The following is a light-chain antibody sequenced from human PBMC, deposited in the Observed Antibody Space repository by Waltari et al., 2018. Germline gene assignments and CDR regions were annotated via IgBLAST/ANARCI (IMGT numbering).Light chain of an antibody. CDR1: SGHRNYA. V-gene: IGLV4-69*01. CDR2: VNSDGSY. Sequence: QLVLTQSPSASASPGASVKLTCTLSSGHRNYAIASLQRQPEKGPRYLMKVNSDGSYIKGDGIPDRFSGSSSGADRYLTISSLQSEDEADYYCETGGFGIWKFGGGTRLTVL. J-gene: IGLJ2*01. CDR3: ETGGFGIWK.